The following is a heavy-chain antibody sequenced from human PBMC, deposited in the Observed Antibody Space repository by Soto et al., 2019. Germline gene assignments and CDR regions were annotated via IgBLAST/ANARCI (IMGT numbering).Heavy chain of an antibody. CDR3: ARVGGLAARTFDY. CDR2: IYYSGST. Sequence: PSETLSLTCAVSGDSISSSNWWTWVRQPPGKGLEWIGYIYYSGSTNYNPSLKSRVTISVDTSKNQFSLNLRSMSPADTAVYYCARVGGLAARTFDYWGPGTLVTSPQ. D-gene: IGHD6-6*01. CDR1: GDSISSSNW. V-gene: IGHV4-4*02. J-gene: IGHJ4*02.